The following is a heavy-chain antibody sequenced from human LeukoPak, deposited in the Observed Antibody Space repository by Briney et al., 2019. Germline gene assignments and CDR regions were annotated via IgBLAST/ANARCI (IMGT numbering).Heavy chain of an antibody. CDR2: TYYRSRWYI. J-gene: IGHJ6*02. CDR3: TRDQDGMGV. Sequence: SQTLSLTCAISGDSASSNIAAWNWIRQSPSRGLEWLGRTYYRSRWYIDYAASVKSRLTINPDTSKNQFSLQLNSVTPEDTGVYYCTRDQDGMGVWGQGTTVTVSS. V-gene: IGHV6-1*01. CDR1: GDSASSNIAA.